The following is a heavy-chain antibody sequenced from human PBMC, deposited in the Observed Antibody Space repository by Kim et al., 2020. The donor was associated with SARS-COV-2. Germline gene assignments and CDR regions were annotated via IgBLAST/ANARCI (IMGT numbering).Heavy chain of an antibody. CDR3: AAHRNNWFDP. J-gene: IGHJ5*02. Sequence: NPSLKGRVTMSVDTAKNQFSLTLSSVTAADTAVYYCAAHRNNWFDPWGQGTLVTISS. V-gene: IGHV4-4*07.